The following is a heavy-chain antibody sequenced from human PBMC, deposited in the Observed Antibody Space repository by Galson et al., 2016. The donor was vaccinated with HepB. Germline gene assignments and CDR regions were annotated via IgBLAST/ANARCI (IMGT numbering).Heavy chain of an antibody. J-gene: IGHJ4*02. D-gene: IGHD6-19*01. V-gene: IGHV1-24*01. CDR1: GYTLSELS. Sequence: SVKVSCKVSGYTLSELSMHWVRQAPGKGLEWMGRSDPEDGETIYAQNFQGRVTMTEDTSTDSAYRALSSLGSEDTAMYYCAIEYSSGWDLDHWGQGTLVTVSS. CDR3: AIEYSSGWDLDH. CDR2: SDPEDGET.